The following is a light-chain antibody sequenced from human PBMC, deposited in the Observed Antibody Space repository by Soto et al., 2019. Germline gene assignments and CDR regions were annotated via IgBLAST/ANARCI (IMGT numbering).Light chain of an antibody. CDR2: DAS. CDR3: QQYLNSPRT. CDR1: QRVASD. J-gene: IGKJ1*01. V-gene: IGKV3-20*01. Sequence: VLTQSPGTLSLSPGEGATLSCRASQRVASDLAWYLQKPGQPPRLLIYDASIRATGIPHRISGSGSERDFTLTISRLEPEDAAVYYCQQYLNSPRTFGQGTKVDIK.